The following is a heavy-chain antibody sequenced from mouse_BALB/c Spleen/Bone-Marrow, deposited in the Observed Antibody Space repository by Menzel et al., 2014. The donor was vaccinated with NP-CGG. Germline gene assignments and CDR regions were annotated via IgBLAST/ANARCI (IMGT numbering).Heavy chain of an antibody. CDR1: GCTFTSYD. Sequence: VKLQESGPELVKPGALVKISCRAPGCTFTSYDINWVKQRPGQGLEWIGWIYPGDGSTNYNEKYKGKATLTADDSSSTAYMQLSSLTSENSAVYFCARWNYGSRRGFDYWGQGTTLTVSS. D-gene: IGHD1-1*01. CDR3: ARWNYGSRRGFDY. CDR2: IYPGDGST. J-gene: IGHJ2*01. V-gene: IGHV1S56*01.